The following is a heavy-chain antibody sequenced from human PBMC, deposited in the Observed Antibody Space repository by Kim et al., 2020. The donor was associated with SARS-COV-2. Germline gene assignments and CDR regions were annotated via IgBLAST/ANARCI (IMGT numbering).Heavy chain of an antibody. CDR2: GST. Sequence: GSTNPSPSLKSRVTISVDTSKNQFSLKLSSVTAADTAVYYCARGVAATGYWGQGTLVTVSS. D-gene: IGHD2-15*01. V-gene: IGHV4-59*09. CDR3: ARGVAATGY. J-gene: IGHJ4*02.